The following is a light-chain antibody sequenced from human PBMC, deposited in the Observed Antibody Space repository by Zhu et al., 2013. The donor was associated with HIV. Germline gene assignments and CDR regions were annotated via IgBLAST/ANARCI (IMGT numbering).Light chain of an antibody. CDR2: AAS. Sequence: DIQLTQSPSAMSASVGDRVTITCRASQGISSGLAWYQQRPGNVPKLLIYAASTTQSGVPSRFGGRGSGTEFTLTITSLQPDDFATYYCQHVNSNAAFGPGTKVDV. CDR1: QGISSG. V-gene: IGKV1-9*01. CDR3: QHVNSNAA. J-gene: IGKJ3*01.